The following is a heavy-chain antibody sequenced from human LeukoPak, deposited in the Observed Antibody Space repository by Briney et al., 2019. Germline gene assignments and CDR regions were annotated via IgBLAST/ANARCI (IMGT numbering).Heavy chain of an antibody. CDR3: AREGYYGSGNYFDY. D-gene: IGHD3-10*01. CDR1: GGTFISYA. CDR2: IIPILGIA. J-gene: IGHJ4*02. V-gene: IGHV1-69*04. Sequence: SVKVSCKASGGTFISYAISWVRQAPGQGLEWMGRIIPILGIANYAQKFQGRVTITADKSTSTAYMELSSLRSEDTAVYYCAREGYYGSGNYFDYWGQGTLVTVSS.